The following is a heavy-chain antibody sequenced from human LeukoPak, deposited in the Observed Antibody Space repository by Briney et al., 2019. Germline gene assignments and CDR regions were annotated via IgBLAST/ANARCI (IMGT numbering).Heavy chain of an antibody. Sequence: PGGSLRLSCVVSGFEFSIHDMSWGRQAPGKGPEWVSSISGRGTDTYYRDSVKGRFTISRDTFKNTLYMQMNNLRVEDTALYYCVKGFHFDWWGQGTLVTVSS. CDR2: ISGRGTDT. CDR3: VKGFHFDW. CDR1: GFEFSIHD. V-gene: IGHV3-23*01. J-gene: IGHJ4*02.